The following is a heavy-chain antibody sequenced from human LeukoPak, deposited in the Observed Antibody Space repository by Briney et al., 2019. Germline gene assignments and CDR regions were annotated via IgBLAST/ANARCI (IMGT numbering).Heavy chain of an antibody. J-gene: IGHJ1*01. V-gene: IGHV3-48*03. CDR1: GFTFSSYE. Sequence: GGSLRLSCAASGFTFSSYEMNRVRQAPGKGLEWVSYISSSGSTIYYADSVKGRFTISRDNAKNSLYLQMNSLRAEDTAVYYCARQDRYRYYYDSSGHISHWGQGTLVTVSS. CDR2: ISSSGSTI. CDR3: ARQDRYRYYYDSSGHISH. D-gene: IGHD3-22*01.